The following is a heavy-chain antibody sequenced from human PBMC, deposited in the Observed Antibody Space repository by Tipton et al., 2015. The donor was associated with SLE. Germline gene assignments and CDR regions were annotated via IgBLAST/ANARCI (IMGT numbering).Heavy chain of an antibody. D-gene: IGHD2-2*01. CDR1: GGSFSGYS. CDR3: ARSLDAAALFDY. V-gene: IGHV4-34*01. Sequence: TLSLTCAVYGGSFSGYSWSWIRQPPGKGLEWIGEIDHFGNTNYNPSLKSRVTISIDMSKNQFSLKLTSVTAADTAVYYCARSLDAAALFDYWGQGALVTVSS. CDR2: IDHFGNT. J-gene: IGHJ4*02.